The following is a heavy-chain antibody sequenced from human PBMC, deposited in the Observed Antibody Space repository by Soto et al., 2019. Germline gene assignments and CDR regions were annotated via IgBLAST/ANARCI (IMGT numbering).Heavy chain of an antibody. V-gene: IGHV4-59*11. CDR2: IFYSGSTTY. CDR3: ARVGSSGWSPDY. Sequence: PSETLSLTCTVSGGSTSGHYWIWIRQPPGEGMEWIGYIFYSGSTTYNNNPSLKSRVSISVDTSKNQFYLRLSSVTAADTAVYYCARVGSSGWSPDYWGQGTLVTVSS. J-gene: IGHJ4*02. CDR1: GGSTSGHY. D-gene: IGHD6-19*01.